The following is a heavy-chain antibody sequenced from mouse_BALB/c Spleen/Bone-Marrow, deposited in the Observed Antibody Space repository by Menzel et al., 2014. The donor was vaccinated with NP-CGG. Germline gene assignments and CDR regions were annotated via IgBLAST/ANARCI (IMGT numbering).Heavy chain of an antibody. CDR3: AKQDYYRYDYAMDY. CDR2: IWGDGST. D-gene: IGHD2-14*01. J-gene: IGHJ4*01. CDR1: GFSLTNYG. Sequence: VQLQQSGTGLVAPSQSLSTTCTVSGFSLTNYGVSWVRQPPGKGLEWLGAIWGDGSTNYHSALISRLSISKDNSKSQVFLKLNSLQTDDTATYYCAKQDYYRYDYAMDYWGQGTSVTVSS. V-gene: IGHV2-3*01.